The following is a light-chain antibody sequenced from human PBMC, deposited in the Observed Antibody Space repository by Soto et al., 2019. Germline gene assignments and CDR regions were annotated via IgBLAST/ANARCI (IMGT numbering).Light chain of an antibody. CDR3: HVYGNSPMYT. CDR1: QSVSTSS. J-gene: IGKJ2*01. Sequence: EIVLTQSPGTLSLSPGERATFSCRASQSVSTSSLAWYHQKPGQAPRLLLFAASRRATGIPDTFSGSGSGTDFTLTISRLEPEDFAVYYCHVYGNSPMYTFGQGTRLEIK. V-gene: IGKV3-20*01. CDR2: AAS.